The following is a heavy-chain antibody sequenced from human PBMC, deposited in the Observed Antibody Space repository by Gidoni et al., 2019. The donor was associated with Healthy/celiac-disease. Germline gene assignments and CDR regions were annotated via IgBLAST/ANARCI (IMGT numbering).Heavy chain of an antibody. J-gene: IGHJ3*02. CDR1: GFPFSSYA. CDR3: ARTMYYYDSSGYGAFDI. CDR2: ISYDGSNK. V-gene: IGHV3-30-3*01. Sequence: QVQLVESGGGVVQPGRSLRLSCAASGFPFSSYAMHWVRQAPGKGLEWVAVISYDGSNKYYADSVKGRFTISRDNSKNTLYLQMNSLRAEDTAVYYCARTMYYYDSSGYGAFDIWGQGTMVTVSS. D-gene: IGHD3-22*01.